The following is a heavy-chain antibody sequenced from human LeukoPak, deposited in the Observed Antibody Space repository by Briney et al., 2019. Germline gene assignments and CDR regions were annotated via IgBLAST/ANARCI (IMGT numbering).Heavy chain of an antibody. CDR2: ICGRFSHV. Sequence: AGGSLTLSCSPSGLSFSVYDMIWFRDAPGKGLEWISSICGRFSHVYYGDSVKGRFSISRDNAMNSVFLQMNSLGVDDTAVYYCGRAFPPHRTGSAGDLWGQGTLVTVS. CDR1: GLSFSVYD. D-gene: IGHD3-16*01. V-gene: IGHV3-21*01. J-gene: IGHJ4*02. CDR3: GRAFPPHRTGSAGDL.